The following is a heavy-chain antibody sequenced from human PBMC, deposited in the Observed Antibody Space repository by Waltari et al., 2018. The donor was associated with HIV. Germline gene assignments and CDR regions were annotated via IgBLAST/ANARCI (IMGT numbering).Heavy chain of an antibody. V-gene: IGHV1-2*06. D-gene: IGHD3-22*01. CDR3: ARLCYDSSGPENAFDI. CDR2: INPNSGGT. Sequence: QVQPVPSGAEVKKPGASVKVSCRASGYTFTGYYMPWVRQAPGQGLEWMGRINPNSGGTNYAQKFQGRVTMTRDTSISTAYMELSRLRSDDTAVYYCARLCYDSSGPENAFDIWGQGTMVTVSS. CDR1: GYTFTGYY. J-gene: IGHJ3*02.